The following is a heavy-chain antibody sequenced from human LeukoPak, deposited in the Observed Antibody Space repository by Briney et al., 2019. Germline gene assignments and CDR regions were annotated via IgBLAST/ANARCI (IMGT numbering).Heavy chain of an antibody. CDR2: ISYDGRNK. CDR1: GFTFSSYG. V-gene: IGHV3-30*18. D-gene: IGHD3-3*01. J-gene: IGHJ4*02. Sequence: GGSLRLSCAASGFTFSSYGMHWVRQAPGKGLEWVAVISYDGRNKYYADSVKGRFTISRDNSKNTLYLQMNSLRAEDTAVYYCAKASGFFKVDYWGQGTLVTVSS. CDR3: AKASGFFKVDY.